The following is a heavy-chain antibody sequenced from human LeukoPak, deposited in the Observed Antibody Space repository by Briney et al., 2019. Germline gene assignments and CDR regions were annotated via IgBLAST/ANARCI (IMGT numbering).Heavy chain of an antibody. Sequence: GESLKISCKGSGYSFTSYWIGWVRQMPGKGLEWMGIIYPGDSDTRYSPSFQGQVTISADKSISTAYLQWSSLKASDTAMYYCARSQGRDGYTSESHDTFDPWGQGTLVTVSS. CDR1: GYSFTSYW. V-gene: IGHV5-51*01. CDR3: ARSQGRDGYTSESHDTFDP. D-gene: IGHD5-24*01. CDR2: IYPGDSDT. J-gene: IGHJ5*02.